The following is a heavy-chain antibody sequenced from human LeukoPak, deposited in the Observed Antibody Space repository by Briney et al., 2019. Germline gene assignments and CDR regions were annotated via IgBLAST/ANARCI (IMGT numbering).Heavy chain of an antibody. Sequence: GGSLRLSCAASGFTFDDYAMHWVRQAPGKGLEWVSGISWNSGSIGYADSVKGRFTISRDNAKNSLYLQMNSLRAEDTAVYYCARADLWFGRWVDYWGQGTLVTVSS. D-gene: IGHD3-10*01. CDR1: GFTFDDYA. V-gene: IGHV3-9*01. J-gene: IGHJ4*02. CDR2: ISWNSGSI. CDR3: ARADLWFGRWVDY.